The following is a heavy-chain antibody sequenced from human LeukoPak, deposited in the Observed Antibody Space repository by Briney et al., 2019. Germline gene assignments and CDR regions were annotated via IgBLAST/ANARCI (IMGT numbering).Heavy chain of an antibody. Sequence: PGGSLRLSCAASGFTFRNYYMIWLRQATGKGLEWLSYISSNGNTIYYADSVRGRFTVSRDNVKNSLFVEMNSLRAEDTAVYYCARDGYNYFDFWGQGTLVTVSS. J-gene: IGHJ4*02. D-gene: IGHD5-24*01. CDR2: ISSNGNTI. CDR1: GFTFRNYY. CDR3: ARDGYNYFDF. V-gene: IGHV3-11*01.